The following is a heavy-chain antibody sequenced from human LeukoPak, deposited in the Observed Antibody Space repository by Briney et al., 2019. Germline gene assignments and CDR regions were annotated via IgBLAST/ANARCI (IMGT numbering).Heavy chain of an antibody. CDR2: IYYSGST. D-gene: IGHD6-19*01. CDR1: GGSISSRSYS. J-gene: IGHJ4*02. Sequence: PSETLSLTCTVSGGSISSRSYSWDWIRQPPGKRLEWIGSIYYSGSTYYNSSLKSRVTISLDTSKNQFSLKLNSVTAADTAVYYCARTSSSGLVGGYYFDYWGQGTLVTVSS. V-gene: IGHV4-39*07. CDR3: ARTSSSGLVGGYYFDY.